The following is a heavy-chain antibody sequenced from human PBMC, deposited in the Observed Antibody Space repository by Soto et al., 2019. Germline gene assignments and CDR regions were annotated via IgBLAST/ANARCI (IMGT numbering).Heavy chain of an antibody. CDR1: GFTFSSSA. D-gene: IGHD3-16*01. CDR2: IVAANGKT. Sequence: QKQLVQSGPEVKKPGTSVKVSCKASGFTFSSSAIQWVRQGRGQRLEWIGWIVAANGKTDYTHNLQGRVTITRDMSTSTAYMELSGLITEDTAVYFCAATFDSGSYDFAGHPWWGQGTLVTVSS. CDR3: AATFDSGSYDFAGHPW. V-gene: IGHV1-58*02. J-gene: IGHJ4*02.